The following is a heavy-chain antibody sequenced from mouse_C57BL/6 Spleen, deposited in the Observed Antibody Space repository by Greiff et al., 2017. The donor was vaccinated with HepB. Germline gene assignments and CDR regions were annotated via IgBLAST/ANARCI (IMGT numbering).Heavy chain of an antibody. CDR1: GYAFSSSW. D-gene: IGHD1-1*01. CDR2: IYPGDGDT. J-gene: IGHJ2*01. CDR3: SRFNYYGSSTYYFDY. V-gene: IGHV1-82*01. Sequence: VQLQQSGPELVKPGASVKISCKASGYAFSSSWMNWVKQRPGKGLEWIGRIYPGDGDTNYNGKFKGKATLTADKSSSTAYMQLSSLTSEDSAVYFCSRFNYYGSSTYYFDYWGQGTTLTVSS.